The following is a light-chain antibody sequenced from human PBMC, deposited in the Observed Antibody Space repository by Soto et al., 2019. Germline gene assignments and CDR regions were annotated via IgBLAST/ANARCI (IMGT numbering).Light chain of an antibody. Sequence: QSVLTQPPSVSGSPGQSVTISCTGTSSDVGSYNRVSWYQQPPGTAPKLMIYEVSNRPSGVPDRFSGSKSGNTASLTISGLQAEDEADYYCNSYPSSSTYVFGTGTKVTV. CDR3: NSYPSSSTYV. CDR2: EVS. CDR1: SSDVGSYNR. J-gene: IGLJ1*01. V-gene: IGLV2-18*02.